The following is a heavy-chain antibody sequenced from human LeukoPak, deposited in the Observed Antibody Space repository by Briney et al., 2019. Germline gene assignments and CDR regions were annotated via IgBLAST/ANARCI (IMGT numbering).Heavy chain of an antibody. V-gene: IGHV3-33*01. CDR1: GFTFSSYG. CDR3: ARHQRGGSSSPLFYFDY. D-gene: IGHD1-26*01. CDR2: IWFDGTNK. J-gene: IGHJ4*02. Sequence: GRSLRLSCVACGFTFSSYGIHWVRQAPGKGLEWVAVIWFDGTNKYYADSVKGRFTISRDNSKNTLYLQVNSLRAEDTAVYYCARHQRGGSSSPLFYFDYWGQGTLVTVSS.